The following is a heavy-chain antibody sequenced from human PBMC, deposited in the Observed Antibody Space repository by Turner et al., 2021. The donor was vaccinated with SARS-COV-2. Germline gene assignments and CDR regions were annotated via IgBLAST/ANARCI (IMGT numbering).Heavy chain of an antibody. CDR2: ISSSSSYI. CDR3: SSSGSYFTDY. Sequence: EVQLVESGGGLVKPGGSLRVSCAASGLTFSSYSMNGVRQAPGKGLEWVSSISSSSSYIYYADSVKSRFTISRDNAKNSLYLQMNSLRAEDTAVYFCSSSGSYFTDYWGQGTLVTVSS. D-gene: IGHD1-26*01. J-gene: IGHJ4*02. CDR1: GLTFSSYS. V-gene: IGHV3-21*01.